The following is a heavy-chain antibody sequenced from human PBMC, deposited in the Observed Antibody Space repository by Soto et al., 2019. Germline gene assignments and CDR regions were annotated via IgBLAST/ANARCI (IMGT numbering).Heavy chain of an antibody. J-gene: IGHJ3*01. CDR3: ATVPTYYYDGSGYANAFDV. V-gene: IGHV4-30-4*01. CDR2: IYYSGSI. D-gene: IGHD3-22*01. Sequence: QVQLQESGPGLVKPSQTLSLTCTVSGASINSGDYYWSWIRQPPGKGLEWIGYIYYSGSIYHNPSLMSRVIISVDMPKNQFSLKLSSVTAADTAVYYCATVPTYYYDGSGYANAFDVWGQGTMVTVSS. CDR1: GASINSGDYY.